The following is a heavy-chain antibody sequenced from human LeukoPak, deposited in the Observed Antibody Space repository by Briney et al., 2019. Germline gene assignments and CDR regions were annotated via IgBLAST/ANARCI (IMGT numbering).Heavy chain of an antibody. J-gene: IGHJ5*02. CDR3: ARDAPSGYQLLLYNWFGP. CDR2: INPSGGST. D-gene: IGHD2-2*01. CDR1: GYTFTSYY. Sequence: ASVKVSCKASGYTFTSYYMHWVRQAPGQGLEWMGIINPSGGSTSYAQKFQGRVTMTRDMSTSTVYMELSSLRSDDTAVYYCARDAPSGYQLLLYNWFGPWGQGTLVTVSS. V-gene: IGHV1-46*01.